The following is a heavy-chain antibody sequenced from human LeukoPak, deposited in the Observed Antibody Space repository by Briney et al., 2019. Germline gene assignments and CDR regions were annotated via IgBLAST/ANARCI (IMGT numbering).Heavy chain of an antibody. Sequence: SETLSLTCTVSGGSISSSSYYWGWIRQPPGKGLEWIGSIYYSGSTYYNPSLKSRVTISVDTSKNQFSLKLSSVTAADTAVYYCAPQAPYGSGSYRPFGYWGQGTLVTVSS. D-gene: IGHD3-10*01. V-gene: IGHV4-39*07. J-gene: IGHJ4*02. CDR1: GGSISSSSYY. CDR2: IYYSGST. CDR3: APQAPYGSGSYRPFGY.